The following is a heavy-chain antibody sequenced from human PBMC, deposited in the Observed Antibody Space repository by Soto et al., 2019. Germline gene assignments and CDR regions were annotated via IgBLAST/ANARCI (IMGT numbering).Heavy chain of an antibody. D-gene: IGHD5-18*01. Sequence: GGSLRLSCAASGFTFSSYWMHWVRQAPGKGLVWVSRINSDGSSTSYADSVKGRFTISRDNAKNTLYLQMNSLRAEDTAVYYCARANLRGYAFDIWGQGTMVTVSS. J-gene: IGHJ3*02. CDR3: ARANLRGYAFDI. CDR2: INSDGSST. CDR1: GFTFSSYW. V-gene: IGHV3-74*01.